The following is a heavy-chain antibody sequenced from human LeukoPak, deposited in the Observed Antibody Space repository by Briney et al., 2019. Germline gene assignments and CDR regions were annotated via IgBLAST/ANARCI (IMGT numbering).Heavy chain of an antibody. J-gene: IGHJ4*02. Sequence: GASVKVSCKASGYTFKLYGISWVRQAPRQGLEWMGWISVYDGNTNYAQKVQGRVTMTTDTSTSTAYMELRSLRSDDTAFYYCARDVGEKTTVITPGWFDYWGQGTLVTVSS. V-gene: IGHV1-18*01. CDR1: GYTFKLYG. CDR2: ISVYDGNT. D-gene: IGHD4-17*01. CDR3: ARDVGEKTTVITPGWFDY.